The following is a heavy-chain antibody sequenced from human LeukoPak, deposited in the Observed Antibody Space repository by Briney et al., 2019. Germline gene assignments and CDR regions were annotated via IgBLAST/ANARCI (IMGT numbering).Heavy chain of an antibody. CDR1: GFTFSNAW. J-gene: IGHJ6*02. Sequence: PGGSLRLSCAASGFTFSNAWMSWVRQAPGKGLEWVGRIKSKTDGGTTDYAAPVKGRFTISRDDSKNTLYLQMNSLKTEDTAVYYCTTCTSCYDYYYYGMDVWGQGTTVTVSS. CDR2: IKSKTDGGTT. CDR3: TTCTSCYDYYYYGMDV. V-gene: IGHV3-15*01. D-gene: IGHD2-2*01.